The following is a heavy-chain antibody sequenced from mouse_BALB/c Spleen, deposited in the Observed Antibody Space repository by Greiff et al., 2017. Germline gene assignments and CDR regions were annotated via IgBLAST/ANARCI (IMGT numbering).Heavy chain of an antibody. CDR1: GFSLTSYG. Sequence: VKVVESGPGLVAPSQSLSITCTVSGFSLTSYGVSWVRQPPGKGLEWLGVIWGDGSTNYHSALISRLSISKDNSKSQVFLKLNSLQTDDTATYYCAKILRLTGTWGLYYFDYWGQGTTLTVSS. CDR3: AKILRLTGTWGLYYFDY. V-gene: IGHV2-3*01. D-gene: IGHD4-1*01. J-gene: IGHJ2*01. CDR2: IWGDGST.